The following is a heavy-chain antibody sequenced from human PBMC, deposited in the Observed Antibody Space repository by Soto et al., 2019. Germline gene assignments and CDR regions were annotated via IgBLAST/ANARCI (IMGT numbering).Heavy chain of an antibody. D-gene: IGHD7-27*01. CDR1: GFTFSSYA. Sequence: GGSLRLSCAASGFTFSSYAMSWVRQAPGKGLEWVSAISGSGGSTYYADSVKGRFTISRDNSKNTLYLQMNSLRAEDTAVYYCAKGPGGSGDLLPFDYWGQGTLVTVSS. CDR3: AKGPGGSGDLLPFDY. V-gene: IGHV3-23*01. CDR2: ISGSGGST. J-gene: IGHJ4*02.